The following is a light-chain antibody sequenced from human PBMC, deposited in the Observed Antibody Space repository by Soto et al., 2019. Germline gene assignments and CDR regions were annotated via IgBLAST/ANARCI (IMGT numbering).Light chain of an antibody. CDR1: QSVKKY. Sequence: DIQMTQSPSSLSASVGDRVTISCRASQSVKKYLNWYQQKPGNVPTLLIYAATTLQGGVPSRFNGSGFGTDFTVTISNLQPEDFVTYYCQQSFSTPLSFGGGTKVQIK. V-gene: IGKV1-39*01. CDR2: AAT. CDR3: QQSFSTPLS. J-gene: IGKJ4*01.